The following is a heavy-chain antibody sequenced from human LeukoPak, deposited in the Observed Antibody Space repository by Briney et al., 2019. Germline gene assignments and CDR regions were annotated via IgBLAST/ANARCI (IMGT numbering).Heavy chain of an antibody. V-gene: IGHV4-38-2*02. D-gene: IGHD3-3*01. CDR1: GYSISNGYY. J-gene: IGHJ5*02. Sequence: PSETLSLTCSVSGYSISNGYYWGWIRQPPGKGLEWIGNIYHSGSTHYNPSLKSRVTISVDTSKNQFSLKLSSVTAADTAVYYCARARFTIFGVPNKIDQRFDPWGRGSLVTVSS. CDR2: IYHSGST. CDR3: ARARFTIFGVPNKIDQRFDP.